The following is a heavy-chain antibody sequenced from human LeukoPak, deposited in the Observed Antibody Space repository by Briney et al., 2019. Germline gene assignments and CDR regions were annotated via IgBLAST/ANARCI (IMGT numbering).Heavy chain of an antibody. CDR1: GFTFDDYA. V-gene: IGHV3-9*01. J-gene: IGHJ4*02. D-gene: IGHD2-21*01. CDR3: AKPGEPSNYYFDY. Sequence: GGSLRLSCAASGFTFDDYAMHWVRQAPGKGLEWVSGISWNSGSIGYADSVKGRFTISRDDSKNTLYLQMNSLRAEDTALYYCAKPGEPSNYYFDYWGQGALVTVSS. CDR2: ISWNSGSI.